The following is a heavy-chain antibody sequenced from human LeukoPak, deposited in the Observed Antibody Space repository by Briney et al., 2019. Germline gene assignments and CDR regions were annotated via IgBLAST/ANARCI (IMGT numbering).Heavy chain of an antibody. J-gene: IGHJ6*02. V-gene: IGHV4-34*01. CDR1: GGPFSGYY. CDR3: ARDRVVDATFYKYDAMDV. Sequence: PSETLSLTCAVYGGPFSGYYWICIRQPPGKGLEWIGEINQSGSTNYNPSLKSRVTISLDTSKNQFSLKLSSVTAADTAVYYCARDRVVDATFYKYDAMDVWRQGSTVSVCS. CDR2: INQSGST. D-gene: IGHD2-15*01.